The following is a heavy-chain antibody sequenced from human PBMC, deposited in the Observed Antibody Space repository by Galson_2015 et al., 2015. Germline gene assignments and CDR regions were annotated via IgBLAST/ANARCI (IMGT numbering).Heavy chain of an antibody. J-gene: IGHJ6*02. Sequence: PALVKPTQTLTLTCSFSGFSLSTSGMCVSWIRQPPGKALEWLALIDWEDDKYYSTSLKTRLTISKETSKNQVVLTMTNMDPADTATYYCARVMIRGVINYYYGLDVWGQGTTVTVSS. D-gene: IGHD3-10*01. V-gene: IGHV2-70*01. CDR3: ARVMIRGVINYYYGLDV. CDR1: GFSLSTSGMC. CDR2: IDWEDDK.